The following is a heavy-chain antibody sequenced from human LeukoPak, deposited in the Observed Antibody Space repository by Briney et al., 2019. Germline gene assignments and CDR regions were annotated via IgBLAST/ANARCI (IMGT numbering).Heavy chain of an antibody. CDR3: ARGPSHGAFDV. J-gene: IGHJ3*01. CDR1: GYTFTSYD. CDR2: MNPNSGNT. V-gene: IGHV1-8*03. Sequence: ASVKVSCKASGYTFTSYDINWVRQATGQGLEWMGWMNPNSGNTGYAQKFQGRVTITRNTSISTAYMELSTLNSDDTAVYHCARGPSHGAFDVWGQGTMVTVSS.